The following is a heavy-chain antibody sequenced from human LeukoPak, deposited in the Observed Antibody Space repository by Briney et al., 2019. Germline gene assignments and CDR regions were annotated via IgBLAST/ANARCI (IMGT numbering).Heavy chain of an antibody. CDR3: SRVQAVPYYFDY. CDR2: IRSKTYGETT. D-gene: IGHD3-10*01. CDR1: GFTFSSYS. V-gene: IGHV3-49*04. J-gene: IGHJ4*02. Sequence: GGSLRLSCAASGFTFSSYSMNWVRQAPGKGLEWVSYIRSKTYGETTQYAASVKGRFTISRDDSKSLAYLQMDSLTTEDTAVYYCSRVQAVPYYFDYWGQGTLVTVSS.